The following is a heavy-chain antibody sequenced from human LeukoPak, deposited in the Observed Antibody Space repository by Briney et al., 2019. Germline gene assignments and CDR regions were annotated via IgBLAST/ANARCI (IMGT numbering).Heavy chain of an antibody. Sequence: PGGSLRLSCAASGFTFSRYVMSWVRQVPGRRPDWVSTISSTGGEIFYADSVKGRFTISRDNSNNMVYLQMDSLRTDDMALYYCVRRDIYTTSSWGAFDIWGQGTLVTVSS. CDR2: ISSTGGEI. CDR3: VRRDIYTTSSWGAFDI. D-gene: IGHD6-6*01. V-gene: IGHV3-23*01. J-gene: IGHJ3*02. CDR1: GFTFSRYV.